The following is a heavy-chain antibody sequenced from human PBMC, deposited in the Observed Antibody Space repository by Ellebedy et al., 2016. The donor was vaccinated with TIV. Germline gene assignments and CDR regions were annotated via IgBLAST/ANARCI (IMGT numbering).Heavy chain of an antibody. D-gene: IGHD3-22*01. CDR1: GGSISNYY. J-gene: IGHJ3*02. V-gene: IGHV4-59*01. Sequence: SETLSLTCTVSGGSISNYYWSWIRQPPEKGLEWIGYIYYSGSTNYNPSLKSRVTISVDTSKNQFSLKLSSVTAADTAVYYCARQMIVVASTVAFDIWGQGTLVTVSS. CDR2: IYYSGST. CDR3: ARQMIVVASTVAFDI.